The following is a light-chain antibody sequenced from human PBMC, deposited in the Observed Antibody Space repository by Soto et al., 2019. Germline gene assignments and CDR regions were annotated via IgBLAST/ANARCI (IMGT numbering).Light chain of an antibody. Sequence: EMVMTQSPATLSVSPGERATLSCRASQSVSSNLARDQQRPGQAPRLLIYGASTRATGIPARVSVSGSGTEFTLTISGLQTVEFSVYYCQQYNNGPPWTFGQGTKWIS. J-gene: IGKJ1*01. CDR1: QSVSSN. CDR3: QQYNNGPPWT. CDR2: GAS. V-gene: IGKV3-15*01.